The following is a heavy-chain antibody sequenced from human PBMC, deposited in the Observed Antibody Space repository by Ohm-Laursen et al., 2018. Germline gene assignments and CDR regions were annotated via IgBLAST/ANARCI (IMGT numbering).Heavy chain of an antibody. V-gene: IGHV4-34*01. Sequence: SETLSLTWSVYGGSFSGYYWSWIRQPPGKGLEWIGEINHSGSTNYNPSLKSRVTISVDTSKNQFSLKLSSVTAADTAVYYCARWPVKRYCSGGSCYSVHYYGMDVWGQGTTVTVSS. CDR2: INHSGST. CDR3: ARWPVKRYCSGGSCYSVHYYGMDV. J-gene: IGHJ6*02. D-gene: IGHD2-15*01. CDR1: GGSFSGYY.